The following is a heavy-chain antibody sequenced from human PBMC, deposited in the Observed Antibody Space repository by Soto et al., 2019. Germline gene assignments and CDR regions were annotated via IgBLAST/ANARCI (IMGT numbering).Heavy chain of an antibody. V-gene: IGHV1-18*04. CDR3: ARDFPFDY. Sequence: ASVKVSCKASGYTFTSYGISWVRQAPGQGLEWMGWISAYNGNTNYSQKFQGRVTITRDTSASTAYMELSSLRSEDTAVYYCARDFPFDYWGQGTLVTVSS. CDR2: ISAYNGNT. CDR1: GYTFTSYG. J-gene: IGHJ4*02.